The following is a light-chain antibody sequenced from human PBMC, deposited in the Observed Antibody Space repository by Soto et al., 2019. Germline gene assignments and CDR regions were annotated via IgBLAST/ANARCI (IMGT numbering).Light chain of an antibody. CDR1: QSISSN. CDR2: AAS. CDR3: QQRSNWPPT. Sequence: EIVMTQSPATLSVSPGERATLSCRANQSISSNLAWYQQKPGQAPRLLIYAASSRATGIPDRFSGSGSGTDFSLTISRLEPEDFAVYYCQQRSNWPPTFGGGTKVDIK. V-gene: IGKV3D-20*02. J-gene: IGKJ4*01.